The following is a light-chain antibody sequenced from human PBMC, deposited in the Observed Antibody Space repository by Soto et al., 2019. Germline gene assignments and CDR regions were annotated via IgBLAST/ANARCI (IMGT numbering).Light chain of an antibody. CDR1: NIGSKS. J-gene: IGLJ1*01. V-gene: IGLV3-21*04. CDR3: QVWDSSSDHYA. Sequence: SYELTQPPSVSVAPGKTARITCGGNNIGSKSVHWYQQKPGQAPVLVIYYDSDRPSGIPERFSGSNSGNTATLTISRVEAGDEADYYCQVWDSSSDHYAFGTGTKLTVL. CDR2: YDS.